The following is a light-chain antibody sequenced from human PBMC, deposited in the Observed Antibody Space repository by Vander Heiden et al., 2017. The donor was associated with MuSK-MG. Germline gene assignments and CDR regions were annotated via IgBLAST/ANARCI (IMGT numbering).Light chain of an antibody. CDR1: QSVSSN. V-gene: IGKV3-15*01. CDR3: QQYKNWPRT. CDR2: DAS. Sequence: EIVMTQSPATLSVSPGERATLSCRASQSVSSNLAWFQQKLGQAPRLLIYDASNRATDIPARFSGSGSGTEFTLTISSLKSEDFALYYCQQYKNWPRTFGQGTKVEIK. J-gene: IGKJ1*01.